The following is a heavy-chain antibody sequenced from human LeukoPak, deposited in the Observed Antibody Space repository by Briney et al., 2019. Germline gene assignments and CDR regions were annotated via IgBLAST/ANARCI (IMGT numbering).Heavy chain of an antibody. CDR1: GGTFSSYA. J-gene: IGHJ6*03. Sequence: ASVKVSCKASGGTFSSYAISWVRQATGQGLEWMGWMNPNSGNTGYAQKFQGRVTMTRNTSISTAYMELSSLRSEDTAVYYCARSDYGGYWHYYYYMDVWGKGTTVTVSS. CDR2: MNPNSGNT. CDR3: ARSDYGGYWHYYYYMDV. D-gene: IGHD4-17*01. V-gene: IGHV1-8*02.